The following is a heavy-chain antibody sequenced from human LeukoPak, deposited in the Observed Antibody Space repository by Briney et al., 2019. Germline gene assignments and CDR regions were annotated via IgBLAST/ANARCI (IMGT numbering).Heavy chain of an antibody. J-gene: IGHJ4*02. CDR3: ATWVVVPPEDY. CDR1: GFTFSSYS. V-gene: IGHV3-21*04. Sequence: TGGPLRLSCAASGFTFSSYSINWVRQAPGKGLEWVSSISSSSSYIYYADSVKGRFTISRDNAKNTLYLQMNSLRVDDTAVYRCATWVVVPPEDYWGQGTLVTVSS. CDR2: ISSSSSYI. D-gene: IGHD2-2*01.